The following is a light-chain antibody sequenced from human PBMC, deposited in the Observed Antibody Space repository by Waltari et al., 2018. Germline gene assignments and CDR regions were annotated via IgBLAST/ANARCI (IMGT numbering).Light chain of an antibody. CDR1: QDISNH. V-gene: IGKV1-33*01. CDR3: QQYDSLTLLT. J-gene: IGKJ5*01. Sequence: DIEMTQSPSSLSASVGEKVTITCRARQDISNHLSWFKQKPGKAPKLLIYDVSKLETGVASRFSGGGSRADFTLIINDVQPEDVATYYCQQYDSLTLLTFGQGTRLE. CDR2: DVS.